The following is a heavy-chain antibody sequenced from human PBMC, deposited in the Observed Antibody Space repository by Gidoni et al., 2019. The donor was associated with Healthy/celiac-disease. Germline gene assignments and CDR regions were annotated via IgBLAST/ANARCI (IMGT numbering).Heavy chain of an antibody. J-gene: IGHJ4*02. Sequence: QVQLQESGPGLVKPSETLSLTCTVSGGSLSSYYWSWIRQPPGKGLEWIGYIYYSGSTTYNPSLKSRVTISVDTSKNQFSLKLSSVTAADTAVYYCARVSMYGAADYIWGSYRYHYFDYWGQGTLVTVSS. CDR2: IYYSGST. CDR3: ARVSMYGAADYIWGSYRYHYFDY. CDR1: GGSLSSYY. V-gene: IGHV4-59*01. D-gene: IGHD3-16*02.